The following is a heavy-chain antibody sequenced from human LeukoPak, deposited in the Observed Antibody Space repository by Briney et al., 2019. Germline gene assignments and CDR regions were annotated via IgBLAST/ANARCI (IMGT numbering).Heavy chain of an antibody. Sequence: ASVKVSCKASGGTFSSYAISWVRQAPGQGLEWMGGIIPIFGTANYAQKFQGRVTITADESTSTAYMELSSLRSEDTAVYYCARRHSSSSYCFDYWGQGTLVTVSS. CDR1: GGTFSSYA. CDR3: ARRHSSSSYCFDY. CDR2: IIPIFGTA. V-gene: IGHV1-69*13. J-gene: IGHJ4*02. D-gene: IGHD6-6*01.